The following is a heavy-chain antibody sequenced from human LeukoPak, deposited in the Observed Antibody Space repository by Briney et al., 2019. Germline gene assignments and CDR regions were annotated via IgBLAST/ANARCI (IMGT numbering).Heavy chain of an antibody. V-gene: IGHV1-18*01. D-gene: IGHD3-22*01. CDR2: SSTYNRNT. Sequence: ASVKVSCKASGYTFSSYGISWVRQAPGQGLEWMGWSSTYNRNTNYAQKFKGRVTMTTDTSTTTAYMDLRNLRSDDTAVYYCARDYFESSGYTSLNWFDPWGQGTLVTVPS. CDR3: ARDYFESSGYTSLNWFDP. J-gene: IGHJ5*02. CDR1: GYTFSSYG.